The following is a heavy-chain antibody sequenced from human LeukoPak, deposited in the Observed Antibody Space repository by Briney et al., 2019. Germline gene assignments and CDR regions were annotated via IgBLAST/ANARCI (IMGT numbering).Heavy chain of an antibody. D-gene: IGHD4-23*01. V-gene: IGHV1-2*02. CDR2: INPNSGGT. Sequence: ASVKVSCKASGYTFTGYYMHWVRQAPGQGLEWMGWINPNSGGTNYAQKFQGRVTMTRDTSISTAYMELSRLRSDDTAVYYCARAPDYGGNSNFDYWGQGTLVTVSS. CDR1: GYTFTGYY. J-gene: IGHJ4*02. CDR3: ARAPDYGGNSNFDY.